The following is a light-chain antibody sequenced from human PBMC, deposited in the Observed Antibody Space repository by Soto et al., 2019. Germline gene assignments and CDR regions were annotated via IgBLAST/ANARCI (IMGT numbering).Light chain of an antibody. V-gene: IGLV2-14*01. Sequence: QSALTQPASVSGSPGQSITISCTGTSSDVGGYNLVSWYQQYPDKAPKLMIFDVNTRPSGVSNRFSGSKSGNTASLTISGRQAEDEADYYCSSYKSSRTLPYVFGTGTKVTVL. CDR2: DVN. J-gene: IGLJ1*01. CDR1: SSDVGGYNL. CDR3: SSYKSSRTLPYV.